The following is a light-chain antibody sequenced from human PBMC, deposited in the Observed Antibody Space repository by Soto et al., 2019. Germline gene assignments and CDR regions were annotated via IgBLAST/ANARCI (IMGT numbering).Light chain of an antibody. CDR1: SASVLTSYY. V-gene: IGLV8-61*01. CDR2: STN. CDR3: ALYVGSGTVV. J-gene: IGLJ2*01. Sequence: QAVVSQEPSFSVSPGETVTLTCGLTSASVLTSYYPSWYQQTPGQAPRTHIYSTNIRSSGVPDRFSGSILGNKAALTITGAQADDESDYYCALYVGSGTVVFGGGTKLTVL.